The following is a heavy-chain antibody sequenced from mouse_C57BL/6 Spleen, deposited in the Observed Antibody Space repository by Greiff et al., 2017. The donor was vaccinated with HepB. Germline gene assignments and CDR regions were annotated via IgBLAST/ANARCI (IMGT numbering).Heavy chain of an antibody. V-gene: IGHV1-61*01. Sequence: QVQLQQPGAELVRPGSSVKLSCKASGYTFTSYWMDWVKQRPGQGLEWIGNIYPSDSETHYNQKFKDKATLTVDKSSSTAYMQISSLTSADSAVYYCARVGGSNSFTLFDDWGQGTTLTVSS. CDR3: ARVGGSNSFTLFDD. D-gene: IGHD2-5*01. CDR1: GYTFTSYW. J-gene: IGHJ2*01. CDR2: IYPSDSET.